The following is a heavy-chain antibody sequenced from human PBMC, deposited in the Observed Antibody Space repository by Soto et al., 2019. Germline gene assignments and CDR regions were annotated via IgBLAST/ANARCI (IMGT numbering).Heavy chain of an antibody. Sequence: ASETLSLTCTVSGGSISSSSYYWGWIRQPPGKGLEWIGEINHSGSTNYNPSLKSRVTISVDTSKNQFSLKLSSVTAADTAVYYCARARYYYMDVWGKGTTVTVSS. CDR3: ARARYYYMDV. CDR2: INHSGST. CDR1: GGSISSSSYY. J-gene: IGHJ6*03. V-gene: IGHV4-39*07. D-gene: IGHD6-6*01.